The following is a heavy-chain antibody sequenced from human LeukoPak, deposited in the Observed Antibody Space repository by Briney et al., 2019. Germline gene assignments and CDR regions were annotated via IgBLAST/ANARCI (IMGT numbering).Heavy chain of an antibody. CDR1: GYTFTGYY. Sequence: ASVTVSCTASGYTFTGYYMHWVRQAPGQGLEWMGWINPNSGGTNYAQKFQGWVTMTRDTSISTAYMELSRLRSDDTAVYYCARGGEGNRYYYDSSGYFDYWGQGTLVTVSS. V-gene: IGHV1-2*04. D-gene: IGHD3-22*01. J-gene: IGHJ4*02. CDR3: ARGGEGNRYYYDSSGYFDY. CDR2: INPNSGGT.